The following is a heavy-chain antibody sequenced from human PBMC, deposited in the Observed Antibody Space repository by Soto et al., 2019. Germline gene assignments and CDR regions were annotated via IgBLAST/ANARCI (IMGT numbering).Heavy chain of an antibody. CDR3: VIEHIATAWIGLYDWFYP. D-gene: IGHD2-21*01. Sequence: GGSLRLSCSASGLTFSTYAMHWVRHAPGKGLGYVAGITSNGRTTTHKDSVKGRFIISRDNSASTLYSQMSRLIFDDTAVYFCVIEHIATAWIGLYDWFYPWGQGTRGTVSS. V-gene: IGHV3-64D*06. CDR1: GLTFSTYA. J-gene: IGHJ5*02. CDR2: ITSNGRTT.